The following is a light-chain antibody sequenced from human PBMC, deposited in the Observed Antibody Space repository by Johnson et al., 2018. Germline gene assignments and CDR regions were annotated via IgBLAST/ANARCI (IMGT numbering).Light chain of an antibody. CDR3: GTGDSSLSAGND. CDR2: ENN. V-gene: IGLV1-51*02. J-gene: IGLJ1*01. Sequence: QSVLTQPPSVSAAPGQKVTISCSGSSSNIGNNYVSWYQQLPGTAPKLLIYENNKRPSGIPDRFSGSKSGTSATLGITGLQTGDEADYYCGTGDSSLSAGNDFATGTKVTVL. CDR1: SSNIGNNY.